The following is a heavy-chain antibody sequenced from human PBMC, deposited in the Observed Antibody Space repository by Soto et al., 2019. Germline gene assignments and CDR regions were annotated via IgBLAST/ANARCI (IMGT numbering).Heavy chain of an antibody. J-gene: IGHJ6*03. V-gene: IGHV3-74*01. CDR3: ARVRFLEWLLSGLDYCYYTDV. CDR2: INSDGSST. CDR1: GFPFSSYW. Sequence: AGSLRLSCAASGFPFSSYWMHWVRQAPGKGLVWVSRINSDGSSTSYADSVKGRFTISRDNAKNSLYPQMNSLRAEDMAVYYCARVRFLEWLLSGLDYCYYTDVWGKGTSVIGSS. D-gene: IGHD3-3*01.